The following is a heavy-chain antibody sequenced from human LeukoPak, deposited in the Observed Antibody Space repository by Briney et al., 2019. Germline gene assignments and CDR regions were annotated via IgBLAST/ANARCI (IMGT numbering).Heavy chain of an antibody. CDR3: ARGGHYCSGGSCYGY. J-gene: IGHJ4*02. CDR2: ISSSSSSYI. CDR1: GFTFSSYS. V-gene: IGHV3-21*01. D-gene: IGHD2-15*01. Sequence: GGSLRLSCAASGFTFSSYSMNWVRQAPGKGLEWVSSISSSSSSYIYYADSVKGRFTISRDNAKNSLYLQMNSLRAEDTAVYYCARGGHYCSGGSCYGYWGQGTLVTVSS.